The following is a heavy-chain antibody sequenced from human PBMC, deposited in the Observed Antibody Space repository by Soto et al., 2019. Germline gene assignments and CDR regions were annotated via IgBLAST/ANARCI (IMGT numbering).Heavy chain of an antibody. CDR3: ARGGGGYYYYGVDV. V-gene: IGHV3-30-3*01. CDR1: GFVFGGYA. J-gene: IGHJ6*02. Sequence: GGSLRLSCAASGFVFGGYAMHWVRQAPGKGLEWLSLITYDGSSQYYAESVKGRSTISRDSSKNMVYLQMNSLRPDDTAVYYCARGGGGYYYYGVDVWGQGTTVTVSS. D-gene: IGHD2-15*01. CDR2: ITYDGSSQ.